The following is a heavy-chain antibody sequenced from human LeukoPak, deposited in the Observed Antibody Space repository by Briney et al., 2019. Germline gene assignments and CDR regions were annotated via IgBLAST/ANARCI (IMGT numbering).Heavy chain of an antibody. J-gene: IGHJ4*02. CDR1: GFTFSRFW. Sequence: PGGSLRLSCAASGFTFSRFWMHWVRQAPGKGLVWISQIKSDGTSTNYADSVKGRFTISRDNAKNTLYLQMNSLRVEDTAVYYCARFRVHDDFWSGYSWGQGTLVTVSS. CDR2: IKSDGTST. D-gene: IGHD3-3*01. CDR3: ARFRVHDDFWSGYS. V-gene: IGHV3-74*01.